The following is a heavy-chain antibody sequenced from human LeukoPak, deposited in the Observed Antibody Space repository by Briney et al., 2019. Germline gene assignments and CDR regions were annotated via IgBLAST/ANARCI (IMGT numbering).Heavy chain of an antibody. CDR1: GFTFSSYG. J-gene: IGHJ4*02. V-gene: IGHV3-30*18. CDR2: ISYDGSNK. CDR3: AKDGGLRYFDWFFDY. D-gene: IGHD3-9*01. Sequence: GGSLRLSCAASGFTFSSYGMHWVRQAPGKGLEWVAVISYDGSNKYYADSVKGRFTISRDNSKNTLYLQMNSLRAEDTAVYYCAKDGGLRYFDWFFDYWGQGTLVTVSS.